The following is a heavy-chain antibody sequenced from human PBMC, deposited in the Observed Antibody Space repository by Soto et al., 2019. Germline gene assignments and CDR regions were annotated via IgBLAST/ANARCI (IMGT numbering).Heavy chain of an antibody. CDR2: INPNSGGT. Sequence: ASVKVSCKASGYTFTGYYMHWVRQAPGQGLEWMGWINPNSGGTNYAQKFQGWVTMTRDTSISTAYMELSRLRSDDTAVYYCATDRLFIRIAAAGHTYYYYGMDVWGQGTTVTVSS. CDR3: ATDRLFIRIAAAGHTYYYYGMDV. J-gene: IGHJ6*02. V-gene: IGHV1-2*04. D-gene: IGHD6-13*01. CDR1: GYTFTGYY.